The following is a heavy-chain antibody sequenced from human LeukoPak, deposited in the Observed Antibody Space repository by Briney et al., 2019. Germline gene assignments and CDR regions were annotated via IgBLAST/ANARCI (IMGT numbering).Heavy chain of an antibody. V-gene: IGHV4-59*08. CDR3: ARHGNDFWSGYDY. D-gene: IGHD3-3*01. CDR2: IYYSGST. J-gene: IGHJ4*02. CDR1: GGSISSYY. Sequence: SETLSLTCTVSGGSISSYYWSWIRQPPGKGLEWIGYIYYSGSTNYNPSLKSRVTISVDTSKNQFSLKLSSVTAADTAVYYCARHGNDFWSGYDYWGQGTLVTVSS.